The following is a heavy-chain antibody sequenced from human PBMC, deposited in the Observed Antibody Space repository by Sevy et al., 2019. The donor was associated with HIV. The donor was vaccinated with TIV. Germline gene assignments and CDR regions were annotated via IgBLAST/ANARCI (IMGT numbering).Heavy chain of an antibody. Sequence: GGSLRLSYAASGFTFDDYAMHWVRQAPGKGLEWVSGISWNSGSIGYADSVKGRFTISRDNAKNSLYLQMNSLRAEDTALYYCAKDIGNNWNDQRITYYYYYMDVWGKGTMVTVSS. CDR2: ISWNSGSI. V-gene: IGHV3-9*01. D-gene: IGHD1-1*01. J-gene: IGHJ6*03. CDR1: GFTFDDYA. CDR3: AKDIGNNWNDQRITYYYYYMDV.